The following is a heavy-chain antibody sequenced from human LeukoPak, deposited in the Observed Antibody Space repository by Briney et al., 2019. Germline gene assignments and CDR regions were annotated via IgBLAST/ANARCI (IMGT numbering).Heavy chain of an antibody. V-gene: IGHV3-23*01. CDR3: GRDWKCDY. J-gene: IGHJ4*02. CDR1: GFTFSSYA. CDR2: ISDDGSDT. Sequence: GGSLRLSCAASGFTFSSYAMSWVRQAPGKGLEWVSAISDDGSDTKYAESVKGRFTISRDNSRNRLYLQMNSLRVEDTAVYYCGRDWKCDYWGQGILVTVSS. D-gene: IGHD1-1*01.